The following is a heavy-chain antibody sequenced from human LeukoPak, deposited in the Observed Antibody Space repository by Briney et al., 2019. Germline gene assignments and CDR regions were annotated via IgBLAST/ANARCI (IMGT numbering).Heavy chain of an antibody. J-gene: IGHJ4*02. V-gene: IGHV4-4*07. D-gene: IGHD6-6*01. CDR1: GGSISSYY. Sequence: PSETLSLTCTVSGGSISSYYWSWIRQPAGKGLEWIGRIYTSGSTNYNPSLKSRVTMSVDTSKNQFSLKLSSVTAADTAVYYCARGLGWSIAARPRYFDYWGQGTLVTVSS. CDR3: ARGLGWSIAARPRYFDY. CDR2: IYTSGST.